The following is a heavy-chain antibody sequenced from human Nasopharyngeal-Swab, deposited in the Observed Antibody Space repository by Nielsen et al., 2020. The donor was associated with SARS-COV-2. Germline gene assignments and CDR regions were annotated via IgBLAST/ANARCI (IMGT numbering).Heavy chain of an antibody. J-gene: IGHJ6*02. D-gene: IGHD7-27*01. Sequence: GESLKISCAASGLTFSSYSMNWVRQAPGKGLEWVSSISSSSSYIYYADSVKGRFTISRDNAKNSLYLQMNSLRAEDTAVYYCARDRGTGDSYYYYGMDVWGQGTTVTVSS. CDR1: GLTFSSYS. CDR3: ARDRGTGDSYYYYGMDV. V-gene: IGHV3-21*01. CDR2: ISSSSSYI.